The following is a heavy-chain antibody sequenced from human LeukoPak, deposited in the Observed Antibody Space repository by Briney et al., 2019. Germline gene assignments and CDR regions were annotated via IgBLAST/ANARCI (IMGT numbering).Heavy chain of an antibody. J-gene: IGHJ5*02. CDR2: IYYRGST. CDR3: AANNAFWNGYFDP. Sequence: SETLSLTCTVSGGPISSSSHYWGWIRQPPGKGLEWIGNIYYRGSTYYNPSLSSRATISVDTSRNQFSLKLSSVTATDTAVYYCAANNAFWNGYFDPWGQGTLVTVSS. D-gene: IGHD3-3*01. V-gene: IGHV4-39*01. CDR1: GGPISSSSHY.